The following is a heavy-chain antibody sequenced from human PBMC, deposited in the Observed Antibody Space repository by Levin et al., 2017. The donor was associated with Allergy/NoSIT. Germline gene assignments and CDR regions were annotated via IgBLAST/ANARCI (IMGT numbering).Heavy chain of an antibody. CDR2: IYYSGRT. J-gene: IGHJ4*02. Sequence: ASQTLSLTCTVSGGSIRSSTYYWAWIRQPPGKGLEWIGSIYYSGRTYYNPSLKSRVTISVDTSKNQFSLKVSFVTAADTAVYYCARDHAPKTYGYGYWGQGALVTVSS. CDR3: ARDHAPKTYGYGY. CDR1: GGSIRSSTYY. V-gene: IGHV4-39*07. D-gene: IGHD5-18*01.